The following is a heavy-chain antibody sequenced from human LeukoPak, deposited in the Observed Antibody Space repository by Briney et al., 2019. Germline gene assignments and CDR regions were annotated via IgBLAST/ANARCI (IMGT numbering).Heavy chain of an antibody. J-gene: IGHJ6*02. CDR1: GFTFTSSA. D-gene: IGHD3-10*01. CDR3: ARDLVHYYKYYYGMDV. V-gene: IGHV1-58*02. CDR2: IVVGSGNT. Sequence: SVKVSCKASGFTFTSSAMQWVRQARGQRLEWIGWIVVGSGNTNYAQKFQERVTITRDMSTSTAYMELSSLRAEDTAVYYCARDLVHYYKYYYGMDVWGQGTTVTVSS.